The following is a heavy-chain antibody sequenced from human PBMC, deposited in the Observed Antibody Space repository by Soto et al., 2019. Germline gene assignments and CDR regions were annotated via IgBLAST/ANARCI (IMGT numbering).Heavy chain of an antibody. V-gene: IGHV3-21*01. CDR1: GFAFNNFG. CDR2: ISKSDYT. J-gene: IGHJ4*02. Sequence: GGSLRLSCTVSGFAFNNFGINWVRQAPGKGLEWVSTISKSDYTYYSDSVKGRFTLSRDNAKNSVSLQMNSLRVEDTAVYYCAREDSIIIPAVSDFWGQGTLVTVSS. D-gene: IGHD3-22*01. CDR3: AREDSIIIPAVSDF.